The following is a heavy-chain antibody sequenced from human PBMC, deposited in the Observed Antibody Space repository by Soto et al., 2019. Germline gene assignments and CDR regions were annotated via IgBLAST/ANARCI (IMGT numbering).Heavy chain of an antibody. J-gene: IGHJ3*01. D-gene: IGHD2-2*01. CDR1: GGSISTYY. Sequence: SETLSLTCTVSGGSISTYYWSWIRQRPGKGLEWIGLIYYSGSTTYNPSLKSRVAISGDTSKNQFSLKLRSVTAADTAVYYCARGGCSSASCYADDAFDFWGQGTMVTVS. CDR2: IYYSGST. CDR3: ARGGCSSASCYADDAFDF. V-gene: IGHV4-59*01.